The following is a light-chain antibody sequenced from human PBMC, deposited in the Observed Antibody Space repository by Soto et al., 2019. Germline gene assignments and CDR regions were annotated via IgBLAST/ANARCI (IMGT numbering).Light chain of an antibody. Sequence: EIVMTQSPDTLSVSPGEGATLSCRVSQSIRSNLAWYQQRPGQAPRLLMYGASTRADGIPARFTGSGSGTEFTLTISSLQPEDFATYYCQQSYSSRSITFGQGTRLEIK. CDR1: QSIRSN. J-gene: IGKJ5*01. CDR3: QQSYSSRSIT. CDR2: GAS. V-gene: IGKV3-15*01.